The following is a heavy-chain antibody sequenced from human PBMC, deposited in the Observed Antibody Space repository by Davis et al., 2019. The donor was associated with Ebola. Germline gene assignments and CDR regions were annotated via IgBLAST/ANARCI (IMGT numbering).Heavy chain of an antibody. D-gene: IGHD3-22*01. CDR3: TTDSSGYYYYYYYYMDV. J-gene: IGHJ6*03. Sequence: GESLNISCAASGFTFSNAWMSWVRQAPGKGLEWVGRIKSKTDGGTTDYAAPVKGRFTISRDDSKNTLYLQMNSLKTEDTAVYYCTTDSSGYYYYYYYYMDVWGKGTTVTVSS. V-gene: IGHV3-15*01. CDR1: GFTFSNAW. CDR2: IKSKTDGGTT.